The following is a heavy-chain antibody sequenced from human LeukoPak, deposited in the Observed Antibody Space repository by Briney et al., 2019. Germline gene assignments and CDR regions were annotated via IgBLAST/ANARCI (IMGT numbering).Heavy chain of an antibody. V-gene: IGHV3-23*01. D-gene: IGHD2-21*02. CDR3: ARDSAYCGGDCYSFDY. J-gene: IGHJ4*02. CDR1: GIPFKIYG. Sequence: GGSLRLSCAASGIPFKIYGMSWVRQAPGKELEWVSGISVSGGSTYYADSVKGRFTISRDNSKNTLYLQMSSLRAEDTAVYYCARDSAYCGGDCYSFDYWGQGTLVTVSS. CDR2: ISVSGGST.